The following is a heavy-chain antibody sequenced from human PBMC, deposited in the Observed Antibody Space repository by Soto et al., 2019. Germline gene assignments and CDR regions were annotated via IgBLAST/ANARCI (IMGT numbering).Heavy chain of an antibody. V-gene: IGHV3-33*01. CDR2: IWYDGSNK. CDR1: GFTFSSYG. CDR3: ARIMCGGDCYDLDY. D-gene: IGHD2-21*02. Sequence: PGGSLRLSCAASGFTFSSYGMHWVRQAPGKGLEWVAVIWYDGSNKYYADSVKGRFTISRDNSKNTLYLQMNSLRAEDTAVYYCARIMCGGDCYDLDYWGQGTLVTVSS. J-gene: IGHJ4*02.